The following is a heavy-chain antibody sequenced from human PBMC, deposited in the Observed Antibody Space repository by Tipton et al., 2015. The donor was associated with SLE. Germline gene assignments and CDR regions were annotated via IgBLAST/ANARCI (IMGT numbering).Heavy chain of an antibody. V-gene: IGHV3-30*02. CDR2: IRYDGSNK. J-gene: IGHJ3*02. CDR1: GFTFSSYS. Sequence: SLRLSCAASGFTFSSYSMNWVRQAPGKGLEWVAFIRYDGSNKYYADSVKGRFTISRDNSKNTLYLQMNSLRAEDTAVYYCAGVNAFDIWGQGTMVTVSS. CDR3: AGVNAFDI.